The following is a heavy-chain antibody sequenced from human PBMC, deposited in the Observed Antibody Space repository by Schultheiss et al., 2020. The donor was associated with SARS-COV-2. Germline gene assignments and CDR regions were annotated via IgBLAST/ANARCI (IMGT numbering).Heavy chain of an antibody. CDR1: GYTFSNNA. V-gene: IGHV1-2*06. J-gene: IGHJ2*01. D-gene: IGHD2-15*01. CDR2: INPNSGGT. CDR3: ARVGCSGGSCYRPGGYFDL. Sequence: ASVKVSCKASGYTFSNNAFSWVRQAPGQGLEWMGRINPNSGGTNYAQKFQGRVTMTRDTSISIAYMEVSRLRSDDTAVYYCARVGCSGGSCYRPGGYFDLWGRGTLVTVSS.